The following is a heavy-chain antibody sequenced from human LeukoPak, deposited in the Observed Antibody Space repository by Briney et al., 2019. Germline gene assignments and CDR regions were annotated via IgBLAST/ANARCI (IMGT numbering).Heavy chain of an antibody. D-gene: IGHD4-17*01. CDR3: ARGRGTNMTTVTTFVY. CDR1: GFTFSSYA. Sequence: GGSLRLSCAASGFTFSSYAMSWVRQAPGKGLEWVSAISGSGGSTYYADSVKGRFTISRDNSKNTLYLQMNSLRAEDTAVYYCARGRGTNMTTVTTFVYWGQGTLVTVSS. V-gene: IGHV3-23*01. CDR2: ISGSGGST. J-gene: IGHJ4*02.